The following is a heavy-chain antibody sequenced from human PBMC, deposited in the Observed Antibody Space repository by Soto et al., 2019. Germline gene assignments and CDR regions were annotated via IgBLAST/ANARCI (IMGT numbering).Heavy chain of an antibody. CDR2: IYYSGTT. D-gene: IGHD1-26*01. J-gene: IGHJ4*02. Sequence: QVQLQESGPGLVTPSDTLSLTCAVSGYSISSSNWWGWIRQPPGKGLEWIGYIYYSGTTYYNPSLKSRVTMSVDTAKNQFSLKLTSVTAVDTDVYYCARREIQGPIDYWGQGTLVTVS. CDR1: GYSISSSNW. V-gene: IGHV4-28*01. CDR3: ARREIQGPIDY.